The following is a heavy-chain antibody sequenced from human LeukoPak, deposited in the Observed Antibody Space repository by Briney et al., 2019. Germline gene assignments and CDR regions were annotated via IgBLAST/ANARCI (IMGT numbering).Heavy chain of an antibody. CDR1: GGSLSVYY. V-gene: IGHV4-34*01. CDR3: ARSGRYFETQ. D-gene: IGHD3-9*01. CDR2: IHHSGST. Sequence: SETLSLTCAVYGGSLSVYYWSWIRQPPGKGLEWIGEIHHSGSTNYNASLKSRVTISVDTSKNQFSLKLSSVTAADTAVYYCARSGRYFETQWGQGTLVTVSS. J-gene: IGHJ4*02.